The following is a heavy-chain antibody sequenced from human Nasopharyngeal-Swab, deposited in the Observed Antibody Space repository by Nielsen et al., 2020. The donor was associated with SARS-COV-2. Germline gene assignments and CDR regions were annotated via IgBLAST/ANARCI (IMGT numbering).Heavy chain of an antibody. D-gene: IGHD2-21*01. Sequence: WIREGLGKGLEWVSAISGSGGSTYYADSVKGRFTISRDNSKNTLYLQMNSLRAEDTAVYYCAKDLLAGDAFDIWGQGTMVTVSS. CDR3: AKDLLAGDAFDI. V-gene: IGHV3-23*01. CDR2: ISGSGGST. J-gene: IGHJ3*02.